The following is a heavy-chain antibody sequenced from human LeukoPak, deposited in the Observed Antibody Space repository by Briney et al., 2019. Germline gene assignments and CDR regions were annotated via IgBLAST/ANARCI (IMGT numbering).Heavy chain of an antibody. CDR1: GFTFSSYG. V-gene: IGHV3-30*02. J-gene: IGHJ4*02. CDR3: AKGVGSDLDY. Sequence: GGSLRLSCAASGFTFSSYGMHWIRQAPGKGLEWVAFIRYDGSNKYYADSVKGRFTISRDNSKNTLYLQMNSLRAEDTAVYYCAKGVGSDLDYWGQGTLVTVSS. CDR2: IRYDGSNK. D-gene: IGHD1-26*01.